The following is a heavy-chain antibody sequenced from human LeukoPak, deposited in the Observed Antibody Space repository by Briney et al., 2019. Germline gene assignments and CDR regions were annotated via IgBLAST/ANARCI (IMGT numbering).Heavy chain of an antibody. Sequence: PGGSLRLSCAASGFTFGNYAMNWVRQAPGKGLEWVSSISSSSSYIYYADSVKGRFTISRDNAKNSLYLQMNSLKTEDTAVYYCTRDRRGDYGMDVWGQGTTVTVSS. D-gene: IGHD3-10*01. CDR1: GFTFGNYA. V-gene: IGHV3-21*03. CDR3: TRDRRGDYGMDV. CDR2: ISSSSSYI. J-gene: IGHJ6*02.